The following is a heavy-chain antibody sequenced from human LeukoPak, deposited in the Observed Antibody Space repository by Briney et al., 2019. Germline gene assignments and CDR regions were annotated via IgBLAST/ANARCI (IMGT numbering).Heavy chain of an antibody. J-gene: IGHJ4*02. Sequence: SETLSLTCTVSGGSISSRSNYWGWIRQPPGKGLEWIGAISYSGSTYYKPSLKSRVTMSGATSKNQFCLKLSSVTAADTAVYYCARLTPYSGSPLGDDWGQGTLVTVSS. CDR3: ARLTPYSGSPLGDD. CDR1: GGSISSRSNY. CDR2: ISYSGST. V-gene: IGHV4-39*01. D-gene: IGHD1-26*01.